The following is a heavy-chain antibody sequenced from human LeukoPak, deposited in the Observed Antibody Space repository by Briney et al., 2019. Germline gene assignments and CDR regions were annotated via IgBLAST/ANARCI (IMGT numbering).Heavy chain of an antibody. J-gene: IGHJ5*02. CDR2: ISGGGGTT. Sequence: GGSLRLSCAASGFTFSSFAMSWVRQAPGKGLEWVTSISGGGGTTYYADSVKGRFTVSRDNSKNTLYLQMNSLRAEDTAVYYCARGNIVVVPAAKWFDPWGQGTLVTVSS. CDR3: ARGNIVVVPAAKWFDP. D-gene: IGHD2-2*01. V-gene: IGHV3-23*01. CDR1: GFTFSSFA.